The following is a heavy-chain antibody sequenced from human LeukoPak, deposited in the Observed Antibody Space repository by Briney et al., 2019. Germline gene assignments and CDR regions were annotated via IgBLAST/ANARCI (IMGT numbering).Heavy chain of an antibody. V-gene: IGHV1-18*01. J-gene: IGHJ4*02. Sequence: ASVKVSCKASGYTFTSYGISWVRQAPGQGLEWMGWISAYNGNTNYAQKLQGRVTMTTDTSTSTAYMELRSLRSDVTAVYYCARDLSGSYLYYFDYWGQGTLVTVSS. CDR1: GYTFTSYG. D-gene: IGHD1-26*01. CDR3: ARDLSGSYLYYFDY. CDR2: ISAYNGNT.